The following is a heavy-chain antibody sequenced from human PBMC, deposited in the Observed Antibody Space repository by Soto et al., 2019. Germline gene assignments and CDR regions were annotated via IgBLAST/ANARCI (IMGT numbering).Heavy chain of an antibody. CDR1: GFTVSSNY. J-gene: IGHJ5*02. CDR2: IYSGGST. V-gene: IGHV3-66*01. D-gene: IGHD3-3*01. CDR3: NHYDFWSGNWFDP. Sequence: EVQLVESGGGLVQPGGSLRLSCAASGFTVSSNYMSWVRQAPGKGLEWVSVIYSGGSTYYADSVKGRFTISRDNSKNTLYLQMNSLRAEDTAVYYCNHYDFWSGNWFDPWGQGTLVTVSS.